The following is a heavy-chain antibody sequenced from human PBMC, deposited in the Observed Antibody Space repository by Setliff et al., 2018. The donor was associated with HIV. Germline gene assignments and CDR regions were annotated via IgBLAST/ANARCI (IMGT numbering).Heavy chain of an antibody. V-gene: IGHV3-30*02. Sequence: GGSLRLSCAPSGFTFSDYGIHWVRQAPGKGLEWLTYIRYDASNKFYADSVKGRFTISRDNSKNTLFLQLNSLRAEDTAVYYCANMQWASNAWYSFDYWGQGALVTVSS. CDR2: IRYDASNK. J-gene: IGHJ4*02. D-gene: IGHD6-19*01. CDR3: ANMQWASNAWYSFDY. CDR1: GFTFSDYG.